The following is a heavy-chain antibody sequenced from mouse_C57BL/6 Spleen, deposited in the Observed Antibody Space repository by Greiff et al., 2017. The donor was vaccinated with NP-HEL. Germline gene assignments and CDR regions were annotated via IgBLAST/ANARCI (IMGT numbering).Heavy chain of an antibody. CDR3: ARHGYYYGRYFDV. V-gene: IGHV5-12*01. D-gene: IGHD1-1*01. J-gene: IGHJ1*03. Sequence: EVQRVESGGGLVQPGGSLKLSCAASGFTFSDYYMYWVRQTPEKRLEWVAYISNGGGSTYYPDTVKGRFTISRDNAKNTLYLQMSRLKSEDTAMYYCARHGYYYGRYFDVWGTGTTVTVSS. CDR1: GFTFSDYY. CDR2: ISNGGGST.